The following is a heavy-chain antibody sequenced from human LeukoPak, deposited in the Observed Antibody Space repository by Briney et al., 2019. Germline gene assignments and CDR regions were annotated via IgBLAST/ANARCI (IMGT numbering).Heavy chain of an antibody. V-gene: IGHV4-34*01. CDR3: AREARIAVAGKGEFDY. CDR2: INHSGST. J-gene: IGHJ4*02. Sequence: GSLRLSCAASGFTFSDYYMSWIRQPPGKGLEWIGEINHSGSTNYNPSLKSRVTISVDTSKNQFSLKLSSVTAADTAVYYCAREARIAVAGKGEFDYWGQGTLVTVSS. D-gene: IGHD6-19*01. CDR1: GFTFSDYY.